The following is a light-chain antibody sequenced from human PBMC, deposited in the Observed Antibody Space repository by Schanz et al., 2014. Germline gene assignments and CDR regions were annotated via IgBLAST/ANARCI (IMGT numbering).Light chain of an antibody. CDR3: QQYYSYPRT. CDR2: AAS. J-gene: IGKJ1*01. V-gene: IGKV1-9*01. CDR1: QGISSY. Sequence: IQLTQSPSSLSASVGDRLTITCRASQGISSYLAWYQQKPGKAPKLLIYAASTLQSGVPSRFSGSGSGTDFTLTISCLQSEDFATYYCQQYYSYPRTFGQGTKVEIK.